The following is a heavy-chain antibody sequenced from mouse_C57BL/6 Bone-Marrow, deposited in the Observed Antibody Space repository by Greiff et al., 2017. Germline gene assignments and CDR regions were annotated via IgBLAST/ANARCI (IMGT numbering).Heavy chain of an antibody. V-gene: IGHV5-9-1*02. CDR3: TRDYYGSSDV. D-gene: IGHD1-1*01. Sequence: EVKVVESGEGLVKPGGSLKLSCAASGFTFSSYAMSWVRQTPEKRLEWVAYISSGGDYIYYADTVKGRFTISRYNARNTLYLQMSSLKSEDTAMYYCTRDYYGSSDVWGTGTTVTVSS. CDR1: GFTFSSYA. J-gene: IGHJ1*03. CDR2: ISSGGDYI.